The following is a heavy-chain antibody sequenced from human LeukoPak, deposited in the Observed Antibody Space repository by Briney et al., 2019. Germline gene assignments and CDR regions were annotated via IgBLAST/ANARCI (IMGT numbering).Heavy chain of an antibody. J-gene: IGHJ4*02. D-gene: IGHD1-26*01. Sequence: PGGSLRLSCAASAFTVSSNYMSWVRQAPGKGLECFSVIYSGDTTYYADSTTGQFTISTDNSKNTLYLQMSSLRAEDTAVYYCARGGSWNDFDYWGQGTLVTVSS. CDR1: AFTVSSNY. V-gene: IGHV3-53*01. CDR2: IYSGDTT. CDR3: ARGGSWNDFDY.